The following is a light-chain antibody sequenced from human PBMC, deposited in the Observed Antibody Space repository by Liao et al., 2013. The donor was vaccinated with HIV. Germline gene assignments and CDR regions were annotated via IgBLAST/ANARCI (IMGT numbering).Light chain of an antibody. Sequence: SYEVTQPPSVSVSPGQTAIITCAGDKLEDKYVSWYHQKPGQSPVLVIYQDNKRPFGIPERFSGSNSGTTATLTISRVEAGDEADYYCHVWDGTSDHQVFGPGTKVTVL. CDR3: HVWDGTSDHQV. J-gene: IGLJ1*01. CDR1: KLEDKY. CDR2: QDN. V-gene: IGLV3-1*01.